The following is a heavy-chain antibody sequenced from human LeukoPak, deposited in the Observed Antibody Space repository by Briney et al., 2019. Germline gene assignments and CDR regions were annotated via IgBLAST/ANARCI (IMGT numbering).Heavy chain of an antibody. D-gene: IGHD2-2*03. Sequence: ASVRVSCKASGYTFTSYGLSWVRQAPGRGLEWMGWISAYNGDTKYAEKFQDRLTVTTDASTNTTYMELGSLRSDDTAVFYCARGRLPYGYFDSWGQGTLVTVSS. J-gene: IGHJ4*01. CDR2: ISAYNGDT. CDR1: GYTFTSYG. CDR3: ARGRLPYGYFDS. V-gene: IGHV1-18*01.